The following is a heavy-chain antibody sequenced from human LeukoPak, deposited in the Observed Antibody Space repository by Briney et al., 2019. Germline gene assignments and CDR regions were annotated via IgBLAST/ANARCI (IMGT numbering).Heavy chain of an antibody. CDR1: GGTFSSYA. CDR2: IIPIFGTA. D-gene: IGHD3-3*01. Sequence: ASVKVSCKASGGTFSSYAISWVRQAPGQGLEWMGGIIPIFGTANYAQKFQGRVTITADESTSTAYMELSSLRSEDTAVYYCARDSPYDFWSGYYIGGYYYGMDVWGQGTTVTVSS. V-gene: IGHV1-69*13. J-gene: IGHJ6*02. CDR3: ARDSPYDFWSGYYIGGYYYGMDV.